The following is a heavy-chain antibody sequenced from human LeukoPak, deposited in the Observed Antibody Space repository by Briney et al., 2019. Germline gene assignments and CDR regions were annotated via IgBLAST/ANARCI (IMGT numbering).Heavy chain of an antibody. J-gene: IGHJ4*02. CDR3: ARGPGPADDGGGYCFDY. D-gene: IGHD3-22*01. Sequence: ASVKVSCKASGYTFTDYYMHWVRQAPGQGLEWMGVINPSGGSTTSAQKFQGRVTMTRDTSTSTVYMELRSLRSEDTAVYYCARGPGPADDGGGYCFDYWGQGTLVTVSS. CDR1: GYTFTDYY. CDR2: INPSGGST. V-gene: IGHV1-46*01.